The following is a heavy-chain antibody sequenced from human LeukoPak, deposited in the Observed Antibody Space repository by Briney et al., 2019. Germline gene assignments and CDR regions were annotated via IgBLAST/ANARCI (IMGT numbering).Heavy chain of an antibody. CDR2: ISYDGSNK. D-gene: IGHD1-26*01. Sequence: GGSLRLSCAASGFTFSSYGMHWVRQAPGKGLEWVAVISYDGSNKYYADSVKGRFTISRDNSKNTLYLQTNSLRAEDTAVYYCAKEGGKTSYYYYYYGMDVWGQGTTVTVSS. J-gene: IGHJ6*02. V-gene: IGHV3-30*18. CDR3: AKEGGKTSYYYYYYGMDV. CDR1: GFTFSSYG.